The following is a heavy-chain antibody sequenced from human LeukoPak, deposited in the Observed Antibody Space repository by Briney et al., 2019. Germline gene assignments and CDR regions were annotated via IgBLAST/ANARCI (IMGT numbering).Heavy chain of an antibody. D-gene: IGHD2-21*02. CDR3: AKVLVTAISPFDY. V-gene: IGHV3-30*18. J-gene: IGHJ4*02. Sequence: PGRSLRLSCAASGFTFSSYGMHWVRQAPGKGLEWVAVISYDGSNKYYADSVQGRFTISRDNSKNTLYLRMNSLRAEDTAVYCCAKVLVTAISPFDYWGQGTLVTVSS. CDR1: GFTFSSYG. CDR2: ISYDGSNK.